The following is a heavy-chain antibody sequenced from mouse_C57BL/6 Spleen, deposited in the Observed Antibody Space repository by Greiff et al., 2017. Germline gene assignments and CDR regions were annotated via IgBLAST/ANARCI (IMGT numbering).Heavy chain of an antibody. CDR2: IYPRDGST. D-gene: IGHD2-4*01. J-gene: IGHJ3*01. Sequence: QVQLKQSGPELVKPGASVTLSCKASGYTFTSYDINWVKQRPGQGLEWIGWIYPRDGSTKYNEKFKGKATLTVDTSSSTAYMEIQSLASEDSAIYFCARYYYDSPFAYWGQGTLVTVSA. V-gene: IGHV1-85*01. CDR1: GYTFTSYD. CDR3: ARYYYDSPFAY.